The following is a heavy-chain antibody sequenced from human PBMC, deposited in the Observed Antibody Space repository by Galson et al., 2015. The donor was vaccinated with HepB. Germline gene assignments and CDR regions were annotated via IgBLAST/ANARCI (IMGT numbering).Heavy chain of an antibody. D-gene: IGHD1-26*01. CDR3: ARDSGSYYAFDI. CDR2: ISSSSSYI. V-gene: IGHV3-21*01. J-gene: IGHJ3*02. CDR1: GFTFSSYS. Sequence: SLRLSCAASGFTFSSYSMNWVRQAPGKGLEWVSSISSSSSYIYYADSVKGRFTISRDNAKNSLYLQMNSLRAEDTAVYYCARDSGSYYAFDIWGQGTMVTVSS.